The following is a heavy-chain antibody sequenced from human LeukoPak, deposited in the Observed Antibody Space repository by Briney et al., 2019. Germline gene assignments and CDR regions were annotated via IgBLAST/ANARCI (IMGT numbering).Heavy chain of an antibody. Sequence: GGSLRLSCAGSAFTFSSWMSWVRQAPGKGPEWVANIKDDGSEKYYLDSVKGRFTISRDNAKNSLYLQMNGLRAEDTAVYSCARIKEYGFDIWGQGTMVTVSS. V-gene: IGHV3-7*01. D-gene: IGHD3-10*01. CDR2: IKDDGSEK. CDR1: AFTFSSW. J-gene: IGHJ3*02. CDR3: ARIKEYGFDI.